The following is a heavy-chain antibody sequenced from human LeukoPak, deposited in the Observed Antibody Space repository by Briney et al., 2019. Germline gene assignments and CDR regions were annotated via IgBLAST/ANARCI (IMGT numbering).Heavy chain of an antibody. CDR1: GGSISSYY. CDR3: ARGAAEPGDYYYYYMDV. V-gene: IGHV4-59*01. Sequence: SETLSLTCTVSGGSISSYYWSWIRQPPGKGLEWIGYIYYSGSTNYNPSLKSRVTISVDTSKNQFSLKLSSVTAADTAVYYCARGAAEPGDYYYYYMDVWGKGTTVTVSS. D-gene: IGHD6-13*01. CDR2: IYYSGST. J-gene: IGHJ6*03.